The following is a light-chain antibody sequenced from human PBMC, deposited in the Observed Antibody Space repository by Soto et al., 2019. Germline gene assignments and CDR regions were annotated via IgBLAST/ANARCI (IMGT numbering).Light chain of an antibody. CDR2: KAS. V-gene: IGKV1-5*03. J-gene: IGKJ1*01. CDR1: QSISSW. CDR3: QHYNYFWA. Sequence: DIQMTQSPSILSASVGDRVTITCRASQSISSWLAWYQQKPGKAPNLLIHKASHLESGVPSRFSGSGSGTEFTLTISSLQPGDFATYYCQHYNYFWAFGQGTKVDIK.